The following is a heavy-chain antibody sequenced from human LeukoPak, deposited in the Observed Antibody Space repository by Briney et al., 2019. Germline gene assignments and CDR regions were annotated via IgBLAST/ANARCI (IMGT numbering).Heavy chain of an antibody. V-gene: IGHV4-34*01. J-gene: IGHJ4*02. CDR2: INHSGST. D-gene: IGHD3-9*01. CDR3: ARGELRYFDWLLRGTYFDY. CDR1: GGSFSGYY. Sequence: KPSETLSLTCAVYGGSFSGYYWSWIRQPPGKGLEWIGEINHSGSTNYNPSLKSRVTISVDTSKNQFSLELSSVTAADTAVYYCARGELRYFDWLLRGTYFDYWGQGTLVTVSS.